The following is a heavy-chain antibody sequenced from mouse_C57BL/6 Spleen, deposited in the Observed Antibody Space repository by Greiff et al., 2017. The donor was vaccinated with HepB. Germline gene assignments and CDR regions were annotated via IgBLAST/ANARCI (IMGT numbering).Heavy chain of an antibody. V-gene: IGHV1-64*01. CDR3: AREGLYCNYPFAY. CDR2: IHPNSGST. CDR1: GYTFTSYC. Sequence: QVQLQQSGAELVKPGASVKLSCKASGYTFTSYCMHWVKQRPGQGLEWIGMIHPNSGSTNYNEKFKSKATLTVDKSSSTAYMQLSSLTSEDSAVYYCAREGLYCNYPFAYWGQGTLVTVSA. D-gene: IGHD2-1*01. J-gene: IGHJ3*01.